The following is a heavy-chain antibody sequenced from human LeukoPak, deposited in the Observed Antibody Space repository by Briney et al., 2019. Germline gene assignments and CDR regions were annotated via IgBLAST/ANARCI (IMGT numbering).Heavy chain of an antibody. D-gene: IGHD6-13*01. CDR2: IYYSGST. V-gene: IGHV4-59*01. CDR3: ARVEAAAGPFDY. CDR1: GGSISSYY. Sequence: PSVTLSLTCTVSGGSISSYYWSWIRQPPGKGLEWIGYIYYSGSTNYNPSLKSRVTISVDTSKNQFSLKLSSVTAADTAVYYCARVEAAAGPFDYWGQGTLVTVSS. J-gene: IGHJ4*02.